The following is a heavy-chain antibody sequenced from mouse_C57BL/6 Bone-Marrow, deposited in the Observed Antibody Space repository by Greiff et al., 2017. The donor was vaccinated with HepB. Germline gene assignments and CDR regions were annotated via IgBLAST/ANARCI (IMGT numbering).Heavy chain of an antibody. CDR3: ARLATTVVARDYFDY. CDR2: IDPSDSYT. V-gene: IGHV1-69*01. J-gene: IGHJ2*01. D-gene: IGHD1-1*01. Sequence: QVQLQQPGAELVMPGASVKLSCKASGYTFTSYWMHWVKQRPGQGLEWIGEIDPSDSYTNYNQKFKGKSTLTVDKSSSTAYMQLSSLTSEDSAVYYCARLATTVVARDYFDYWGQGTTLTVSS. CDR1: GYTFTSYW.